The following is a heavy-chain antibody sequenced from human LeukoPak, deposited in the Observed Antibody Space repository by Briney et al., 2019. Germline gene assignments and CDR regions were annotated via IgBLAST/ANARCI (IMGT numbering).Heavy chain of an antibody. D-gene: IGHD2-2*01. V-gene: IGHV4-61*02. Sequence: SETLSLTCTVSGGSISSGSYSWNWIRQPAGKGLEWIGRMYSSGTTNYNPSLKSRVTISVDTSMNQFSLKLNSVSAADTAVYYCARDGWGYCSSSTCFNLDFWGQGTLVTVSS. J-gene: IGHJ4*02. CDR1: GGSISSGSYS. CDR2: MYSSGTT. CDR3: ARDGWGYCSSSTCFNLDF.